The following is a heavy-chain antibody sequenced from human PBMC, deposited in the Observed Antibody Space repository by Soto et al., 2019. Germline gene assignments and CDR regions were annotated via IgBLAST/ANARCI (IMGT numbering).Heavy chain of an antibody. J-gene: IGHJ4*02. Sequence: PGGSLRLSCAASEFTFSNYFMSWIRQAPGQGLEWLSYISGSGRTIHYADSVKGRFSISRDNARKLVYLQMNNLGAEDTAVYYCARDGPSATYFDYWGRGVLVTVSS. CDR1: EFTFSNYF. D-gene: IGHD3-10*01. CDR3: ARDGPSATYFDY. V-gene: IGHV3-11*01. CDR2: ISGSGRTI.